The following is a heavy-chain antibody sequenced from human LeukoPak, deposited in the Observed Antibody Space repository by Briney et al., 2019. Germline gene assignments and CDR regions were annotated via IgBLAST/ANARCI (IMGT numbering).Heavy chain of an antibody. D-gene: IGHD6-13*01. J-gene: IGHJ5*02. V-gene: IGHV6-1*01. CDR1: GDSVSSNSAA. Sequence: SQTLSLTCAISGDSVSSNSAAWNWIRQSPSRGLEWLGRTYYRSKWYNDYAVSVKSRITINPDTSKNQFSLQLNSVTPEDTAVYYCARLIKGIAAAGTTYWFDPWGQGTLVTVSS. CDR3: ARLIKGIAAAGTTYWFDP. CDR2: TYYRSKWYN.